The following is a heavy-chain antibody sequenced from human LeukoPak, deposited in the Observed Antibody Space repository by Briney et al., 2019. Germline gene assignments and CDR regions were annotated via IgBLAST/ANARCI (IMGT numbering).Heavy chain of an antibody. J-gene: IGHJ4*02. Sequence: GGSLRLSCAASGFTFTNFAMHWVRQAPGKGLEWVTVISDDGNNKYFADSVKGRFTISRDNSKNTLYLQMNSLRAEDTAVYYCATVDTEHYFDYWGQGTLVTVSS. CDR1: GFTFTNFA. CDR2: ISDDGNNK. V-gene: IGHV3-30*03. D-gene: IGHD5-18*01. CDR3: ATVDTEHYFDY.